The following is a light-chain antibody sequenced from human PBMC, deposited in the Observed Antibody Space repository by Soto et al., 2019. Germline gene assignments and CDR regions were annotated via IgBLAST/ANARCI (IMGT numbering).Light chain of an antibody. CDR3: QQYNTSPWT. Sequence: EIVLTQSPGTLSLSPGERATLSCRASQSVSSSYLAWYQQKPGQAPSLLIFGASYRATGIPDRFSGSGSGTDFTLTISRLEPEDFAVYYCQQYNTSPWTFGQGTKVEIK. V-gene: IGKV3-20*01. CDR2: GAS. CDR1: QSVSSSY. J-gene: IGKJ1*01.